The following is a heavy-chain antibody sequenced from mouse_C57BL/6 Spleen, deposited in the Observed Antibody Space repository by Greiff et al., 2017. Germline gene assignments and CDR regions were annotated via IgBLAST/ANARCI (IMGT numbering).Heavy chain of an antibody. D-gene: IGHD2-3*01. CDR3: AREGGRGVDD. CDR1: GYTFTSYW. J-gene: IGHJ3*01. Sequence: QVQLQQPGAELVRPGSSVKLSCKASGYTFTSYWMEWVKQRPGQGLEWIGNIYPSDGDTHYNQKFKGKATVTVDKSSSTAYMQLSSLTSEDSAVYYGAREGGRGVDDWGQGTMVTVSA. CDR2: IYPSDGDT. V-gene: IGHV1-61*01.